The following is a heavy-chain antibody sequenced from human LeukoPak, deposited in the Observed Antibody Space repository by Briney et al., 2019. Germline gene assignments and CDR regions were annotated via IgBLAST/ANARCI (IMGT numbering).Heavy chain of an antibody. CDR3: ARDRGCSSSSCYSHFDY. J-gene: IGHJ4*02. V-gene: IGHV1-18*04. CDR1: GYTFTSYG. CDR2: ISAYNCNT. D-gene: IGHD2-2*01. Sequence: ASVKVSCKASGYTFTSYGISWVRQAPGQGLEWMGWISAYNCNTNYAQKLQGRVTMNTDTSTSTAYMELRSLRSDDTAVYYCARDRGCSSSSCYSHFDYWGQGTLVPVSS.